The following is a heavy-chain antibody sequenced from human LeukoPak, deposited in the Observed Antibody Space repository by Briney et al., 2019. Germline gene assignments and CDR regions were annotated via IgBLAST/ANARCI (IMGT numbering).Heavy chain of an antibody. CDR2: IYTSGST. D-gene: IGHD6-19*01. CDR3: ARGTLYSGWSYYFDY. CDR1: GGSISSYY. J-gene: IGHJ4*02. V-gene: IGHV4-4*07. Sequence: KPSETLSLTCTVSGGSISSYYWSWIRQPAGKGLEWIGRIYTSGSTNYNPSLKSRVTISVDMSKNHFSLRLSSVTAADTAMYYCARGTLYSGWSYYFDYWGQGSQVTVSS.